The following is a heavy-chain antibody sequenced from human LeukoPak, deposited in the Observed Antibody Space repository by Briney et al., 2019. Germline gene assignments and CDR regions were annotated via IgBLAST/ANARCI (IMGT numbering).Heavy chain of an antibody. CDR2: INQPGSQK. J-gene: IGHJ4*02. V-gene: IGHV3-7*01. CDR1: GFTFSNYW. Sequence: PGGSLRLSCAVSGFTFSNYWMSWVRRAPGKGLEWVANINQPGSQKYYVDSVTGRFTISRDNAKKSLYLEMNSLRAEDTAVYYCARAATTGTVDYWGQGTLVTVSS. D-gene: IGHD1-1*01. CDR3: ARAATTGTVDY.